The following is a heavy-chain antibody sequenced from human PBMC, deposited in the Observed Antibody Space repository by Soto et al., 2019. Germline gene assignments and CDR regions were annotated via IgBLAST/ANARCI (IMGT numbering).Heavy chain of an antibody. J-gene: IGHJ4*02. D-gene: IGHD1-1*01. CDR1: GGSVNGYY. CDR2: INHTGGT. Sequence: ETLSLTCAVYGGSVNGYYWNWIRQPPGKGLEWIGEINHTGGTHYTPSLKSRLTMSVDTSKNPFSLRLTSVTAADTAVYYWARLQFGQRFDYWGQGALVTGSS. CDR3: ARLQFGQRFDY. V-gene: IGHV4-34*10.